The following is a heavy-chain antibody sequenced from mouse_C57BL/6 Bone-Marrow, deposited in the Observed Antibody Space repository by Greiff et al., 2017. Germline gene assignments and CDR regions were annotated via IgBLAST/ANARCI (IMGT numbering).Heavy chain of an antibody. V-gene: IGHV1-55*01. J-gene: IGHJ2*01. D-gene: IGHD1-1*01. CDR2: IYPGSGST. CDR3: SGRNYYGSSRPFDY. Sequence: QVQLQQPGAELVKPGASVKMSCKASGYTFTSYWITWVKQRPGQGLEWIGDIYPGSGSTNYNEKFKSKATLTVDTSSSTAYMQLSSLTSEGSAVYYCSGRNYYGSSRPFDYWGQGTTLTVSS. CDR1: GYTFTSYW.